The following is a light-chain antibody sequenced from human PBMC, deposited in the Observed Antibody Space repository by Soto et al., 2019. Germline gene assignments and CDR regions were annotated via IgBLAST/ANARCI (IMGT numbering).Light chain of an antibody. V-gene: IGLV1-44*01. CDR3: AAWDDSLNGYV. CDR1: SSNIGSNT. J-gene: IGLJ1*01. Sequence: QSVLTQPPSASGTPGQRVTISCSGSSSNIGSNTVNWYQQFPGTAPKLRIYGDNKRPSGVPDRFSGSKSGTSASLAISGLQSEDEAEYYCAAWDDSLNGYVFGTGTKVTVL. CDR2: GDN.